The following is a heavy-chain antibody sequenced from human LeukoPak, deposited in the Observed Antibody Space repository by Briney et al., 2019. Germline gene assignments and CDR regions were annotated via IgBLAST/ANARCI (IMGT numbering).Heavy chain of an antibody. CDR3: ARDLYNRYFDY. CDR2: INPKNGGT. V-gene: IGHV1-2*06. J-gene: IGHJ4*02. CDR1: GYSFTGYY. D-gene: IGHD1-1*01. Sequence: ASVKVSCKASGYSFTGYYIHWVRQAPGQGLEWMGRINPKNGGTNSAQKFQDRVTMTRDTSISTVYMELSSLRSDDMAIYYCARDLYNRYFDYLGQGTLVTVSS.